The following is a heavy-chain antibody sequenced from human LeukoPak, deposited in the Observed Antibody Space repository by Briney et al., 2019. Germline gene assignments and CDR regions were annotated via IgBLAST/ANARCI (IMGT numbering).Heavy chain of an antibody. CDR3: ARHPRKAAVPGQYYMDV. CDR2: IYPGASDT. J-gene: IGHJ6*03. V-gene: IGHV5-51*01. D-gene: IGHD6-13*01. CDR1: GYTFTNYW. Sequence: PGESLKISYKGSGYTFTNYWIGWVRQMPGKGLEWMGIIYPGASDTRYSPSFQGQVTISADKSLNTAYLQWSSLKASDTAMYYCARHPRKAAVPGQYYMDVWGKGTTVTVSS.